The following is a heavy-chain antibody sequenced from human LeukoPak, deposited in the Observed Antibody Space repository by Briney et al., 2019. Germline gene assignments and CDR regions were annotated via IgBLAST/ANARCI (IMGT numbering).Heavy chain of an antibody. J-gene: IGHJ4*02. CDR1: GFTFSSYW. V-gene: IGHV3-74*01. Sequence: QTGGSLRLSCAASGFTFSSYWMHWVRQAPGKGLVWVSRISSDGSSTNYADSVKGRFTISRDNAKNTLYLQMNSLKTEDTAVYYCSTGDLYSTKYYFDYWGQGTLVTVSS. D-gene: IGHD2-2*01. CDR2: ISSDGSST. CDR3: STGDLYSTKYYFDY.